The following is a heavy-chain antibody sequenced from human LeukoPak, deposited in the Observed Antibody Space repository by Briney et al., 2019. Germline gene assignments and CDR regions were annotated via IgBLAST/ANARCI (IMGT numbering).Heavy chain of an antibody. CDR2: IYYSGST. CDR1: GGSISSYY. J-gene: IGHJ4*02. Sequence: SETLSLTCTVSGGSISSYYWSWIRQPPGKGLEWIGYIYYSGSTNYNPSLKSRVTISVDTSKDQFSLKLSSVTAADTAVYYCASNSFDYYGSGSYSVDYWGQGTLVTVSS. CDR3: ASNSFDYYGSGSYSVDY. V-gene: IGHV4-59*01. D-gene: IGHD3-10*01.